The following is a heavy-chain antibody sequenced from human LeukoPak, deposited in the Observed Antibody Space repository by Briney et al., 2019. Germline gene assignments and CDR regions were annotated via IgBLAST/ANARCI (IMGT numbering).Heavy chain of an antibody. J-gene: IGHJ6*04. Sequence: PGGSLRLSCAASGFTFSNYWMSWVRQAPGKGLEWVANIKQDGSEKYYVDSVKGRFTISRDNAKNSLYLQMNSLRAEDTAVYYCARDKTSGYLPRGVMDVWGKGTTVTVAS. CDR3: ARDKTSGYLPRGVMDV. V-gene: IGHV3-7*01. CDR2: IKQDGSEK. CDR1: GFTFSNYW. D-gene: IGHD5-12*01.